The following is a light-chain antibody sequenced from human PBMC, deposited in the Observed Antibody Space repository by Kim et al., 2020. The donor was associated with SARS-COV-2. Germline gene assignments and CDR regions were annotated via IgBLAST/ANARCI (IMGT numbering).Light chain of an antibody. V-gene: IGLV3-1*01. J-gene: IGLJ2*01. CDR3: QAWDSGTAGV. CDR1: KLDDKY. Sequence: SYELTQPPAVSVSPGQTASLTCSGDKLDDKYVAWYQQKPGQSPVLIIFQDAKRPSGIPERFSGSNSGNKATLTISGTQDMDAGDYYCQAWDSGTAGVFGGGTQLTVL. CDR2: QDA.